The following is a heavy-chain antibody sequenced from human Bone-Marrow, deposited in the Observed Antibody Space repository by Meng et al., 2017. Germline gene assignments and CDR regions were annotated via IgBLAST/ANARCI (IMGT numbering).Heavy chain of an antibody. V-gene: IGHV3-11*04. D-gene: IGHD3-10*01. CDR1: GFTFSDYY. CDR2: ISSSGSTI. J-gene: IGHJ2*01. Sequence: GGGLVKPGGSLGTSCAPSGFTFSDYYIGWIRQEPGKGLEGVSDISSSGSTICYADSVKGRFTISRDNAKNSLYLQLNSLRAEDTAVYYCARPGEFQLGFDLWGRGTLVTVSS. CDR3: ARPGEFQLGFDL.